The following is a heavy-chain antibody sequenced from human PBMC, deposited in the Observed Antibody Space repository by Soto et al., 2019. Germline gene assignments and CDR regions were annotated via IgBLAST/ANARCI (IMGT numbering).Heavy chain of an antibody. Sequence: SETLSLTCTVSGGSISSGGYYWSWIRQHPGKGLEWIGYIYYSGSTYYNPSLKSRVTISVDTSKNQFSLKLSSVTAADTAVYYCAREKERYFDWEYGYYMDVWGKGTTVTVSS. J-gene: IGHJ6*03. D-gene: IGHD3-9*01. CDR2: IYYSGST. V-gene: IGHV4-31*03. CDR1: GGSISSGGYY. CDR3: AREKERYFDWEYGYYMDV.